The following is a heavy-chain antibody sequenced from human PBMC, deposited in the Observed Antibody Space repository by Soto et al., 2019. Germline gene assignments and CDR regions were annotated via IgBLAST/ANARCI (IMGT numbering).Heavy chain of an antibody. D-gene: IGHD3-10*01. CDR1: GGSISSGDYY. V-gene: IGHV4-30-4*01. CDR2: IYYSGST. Sequence: PSETLSLTCTVSGGSISSGDYYWSWIRQPPGKGLEWIWYIYYSGSTYYNPSLKSRLTISVDTSKNQFSLKLSSVTAADTAVYYCARAVPDDFYGSGTLRFDPWGQGTLVTVSS. J-gene: IGHJ5*02. CDR3: ARAVPDDFYGSGTLRFDP.